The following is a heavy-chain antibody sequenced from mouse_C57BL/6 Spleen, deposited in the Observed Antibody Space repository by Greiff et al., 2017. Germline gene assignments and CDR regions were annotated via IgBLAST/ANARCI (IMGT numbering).Heavy chain of an antibody. CDR3: ARATAQATFDY. V-gene: IGHV3-5*01. D-gene: IGHD3-2*02. J-gene: IGHJ2*01. Sequence: EVKLQESGPGLVKPSQTVFLTCTVTGISITTGNYRWSWIRQFPGNKLEWIGYIYYSGTITYNPSLTSRTTIPRDTPKNQFFLEMNSLTAEDTATYYCARATAQATFDYWGQGTTLTVSS. CDR1: GISITTGNYR. CDR2: IYYSGTI.